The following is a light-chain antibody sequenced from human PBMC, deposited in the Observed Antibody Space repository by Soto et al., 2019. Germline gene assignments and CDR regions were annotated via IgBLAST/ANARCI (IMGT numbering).Light chain of an antibody. J-gene: IGKJ1*01. CDR2: DAS. Sequence: DIQMTQSPSTLSVSIGDRVTITCRASESISSWLAWYQQKPGKAPKLLIYDASNLDSGVPSRFSGSGSGTEFSLTISNLQPDDCATYYCQQYENYWTFGQGTKVDI. CDR1: ESISSW. CDR3: QQYENYWT. V-gene: IGKV1-5*01.